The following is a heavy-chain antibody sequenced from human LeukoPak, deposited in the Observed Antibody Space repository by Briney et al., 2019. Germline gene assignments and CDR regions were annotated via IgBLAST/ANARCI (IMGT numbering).Heavy chain of an antibody. CDR2: ISDTGRLS. CDR1: GFTFSSSA. CDR3: AKDRADVVPTMVLDY. Sequence: HPGGSLRLSCAASGFTFSSSAMGWVRQAPGKGLEWVAAISDTGRLSYCADSVNGRFTISRDNSKNTLSLQMNSLRAADTAVYYCAKDRADVVPTMVLDYWGQGTLVTVSS. V-gene: IGHV3-23*01. J-gene: IGHJ4*02. D-gene: IGHD5-12*01.